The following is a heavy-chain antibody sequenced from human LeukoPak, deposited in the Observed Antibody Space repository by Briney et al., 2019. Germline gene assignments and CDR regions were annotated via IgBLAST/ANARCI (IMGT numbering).Heavy chain of an antibody. CDR1: GYTFTGYY. CDR2: INPKTLGT. D-gene: IGHD3-22*01. CDR3: ARDILSDDSSGYYDF. Sequence: ASVKVSCKASGYTFTGYYMHWVRQAPGHGLEWMGWINPKTLGTNYAQKFRGRVTMTRDTSITTVYMELSSLRSDDTAVYYCARDILSDDSSGYYDFWGQGTLVTVST. V-gene: IGHV1-2*02. J-gene: IGHJ4*02.